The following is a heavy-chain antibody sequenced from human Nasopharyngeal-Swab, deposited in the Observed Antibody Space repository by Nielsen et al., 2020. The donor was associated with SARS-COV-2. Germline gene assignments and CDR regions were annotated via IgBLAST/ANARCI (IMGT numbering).Heavy chain of an antibody. Sequence: GGSLRLSCAASGFTFSSYGMHWVRQAPGKGLEWVAVIWYDGSNKYYADSVKGRFTISRDNSKNTLYLQMNSLRAEDTAVYYCARDLVTESSGYGLDYWGQGTLVTVSS. V-gene: IGHV3-33*01. D-gene: IGHD3-10*01. J-gene: IGHJ4*02. CDR1: GFTFSSYG. CDR3: ARDLVTESSGYGLDY. CDR2: IWYDGSNK.